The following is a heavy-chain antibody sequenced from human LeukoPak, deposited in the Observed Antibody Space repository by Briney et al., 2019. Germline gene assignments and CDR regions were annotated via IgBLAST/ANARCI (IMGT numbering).Heavy chain of an antibody. CDR1: GFTFSSYS. J-gene: IGHJ6*02. CDR3: ARDGEYSYGWGRYYYYGMDV. CDR2: ISSSSSYI. Sequence: GGSLRLSCAASGFTFSSYSTNWVCQAPGKGLEWVSSISSSSSYIYYADSVKGRFTISRDNAKNSLYLQMNSLRAEDTAVYYCARDGEYSYGWGRYYYYGMDVWGQGTTVTVSS. V-gene: IGHV3-21*01. D-gene: IGHD5-18*01.